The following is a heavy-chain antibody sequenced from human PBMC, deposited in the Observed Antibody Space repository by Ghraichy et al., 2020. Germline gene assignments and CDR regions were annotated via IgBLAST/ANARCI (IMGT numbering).Heavy chain of an antibody. CDR3: AAGFSYYDSTHYFDY. J-gene: IGHJ4*02. D-gene: IGHD3-22*01. CDR1: GYTFTSYG. Sequence: ASVKVSCKASGYTFTSYGISWVRQAPGQGLEWMGWISAYNGNTNYAQKLQGRVTMTTDTSTSTAYMELRSLRSDDTAVYYCAAGFSYYDSTHYFDYWGQGTLVTVSS. CDR2: ISAYNGNT. V-gene: IGHV1-18*01.